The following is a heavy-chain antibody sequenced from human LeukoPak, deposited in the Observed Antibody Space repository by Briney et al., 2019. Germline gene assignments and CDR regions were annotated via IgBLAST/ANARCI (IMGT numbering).Heavy chain of an antibody. Sequence: GESLRLSCVASGFTFSTYYMSWVRQAPGKGLEWVASIRQDGREKYYVDSVKGRFTISRDNAENSLYLQVNNLRADDTAVYYCARDRPQRLTPREFDHWGQGALVAVSS. D-gene: IGHD6-25*01. CDR3: ARDRPQRLTPREFDH. CDR1: GFTFSTYY. V-gene: IGHV3-7*01. CDR2: IRQDGREK. J-gene: IGHJ4*02.